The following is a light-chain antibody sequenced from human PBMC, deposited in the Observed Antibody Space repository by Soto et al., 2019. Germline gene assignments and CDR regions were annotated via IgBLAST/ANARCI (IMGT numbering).Light chain of an antibody. V-gene: IGKV1-9*01. J-gene: IGKJ4*01. CDR1: QDIAIY. Sequence: IQLTQSPSSLSASVGDRVTITCRASQDIAIYLAWYHQKPGEAPKLLIYAASTLYGGVPSRFSDSGSGTDFALTITRLQAEDFATYYCQQLRMYPSTFGGGTKVQIK. CDR3: QQLRMYPST. CDR2: AAS.